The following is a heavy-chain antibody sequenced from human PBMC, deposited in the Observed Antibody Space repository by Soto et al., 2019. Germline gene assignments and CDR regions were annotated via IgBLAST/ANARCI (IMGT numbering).Heavy chain of an antibody. J-gene: IGHJ5*02. D-gene: IGHD3-22*01. V-gene: IGHV4-59*01. Sequence: ETLSLTCTVSAGSITTSYWSWIRQPLGRALEWIGYISYRGSTNYNPSLNSRLTISIDTSKSQISLKLTSMTTADTAVYYCASSGIVGREVNTWFDPWGQGTLVTVSS. CDR2: ISYRGST. CDR3: ASSGIVGREVNTWFDP. CDR1: AGSITTSY.